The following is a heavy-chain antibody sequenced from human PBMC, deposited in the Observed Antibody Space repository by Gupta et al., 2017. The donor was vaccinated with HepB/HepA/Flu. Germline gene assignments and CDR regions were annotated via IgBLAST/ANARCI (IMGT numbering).Heavy chain of an antibody. Sequence: QVRLVQSGTEVKKPGSSMKVSCTASGVPFSSYATSSVRQAPGQGLEWMGGIIPIVGTANYAQNFQGRVKITADESTSTAYMELSSLRSEDTAVYYCARASYYEFWSGYSGGYLDYWGQGTLVTVSS. CDR2: IIPIVGTA. V-gene: IGHV1-69*12. CDR3: ARASYYEFWSGYSGGYLDY. J-gene: IGHJ4*02. D-gene: IGHD3-3*01. CDR1: GVPFSSYA.